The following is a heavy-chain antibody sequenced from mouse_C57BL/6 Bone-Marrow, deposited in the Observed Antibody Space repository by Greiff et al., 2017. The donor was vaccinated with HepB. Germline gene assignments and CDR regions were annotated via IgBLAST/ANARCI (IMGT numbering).Heavy chain of an antibody. Sequence: EVQLQQSGAELVRPGASVKLSCTASGFNIKDDYMHWVKQRPEQGLEWIGWIDPENGDTEYASKFQGKATITADTSSNTAYMQLSSLTTEDSAIYYCARGHHGSSPWFAYWGQGTLVTVSA. V-gene: IGHV14-4*01. CDR3: ARGHHGSSPWFAY. CDR1: GFNIKDDY. D-gene: IGHD1-1*01. J-gene: IGHJ3*01. CDR2: IDPENGDT.